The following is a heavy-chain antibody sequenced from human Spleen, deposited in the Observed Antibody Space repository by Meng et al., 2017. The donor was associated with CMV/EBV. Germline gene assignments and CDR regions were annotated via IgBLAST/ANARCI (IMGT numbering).Heavy chain of an antibody. V-gene: IGHV3-9*01. J-gene: IGHJ4*02. CDR3: VKDSRRSLIRGGDSYFDY. Sequence: SLKISCAASGFTFSNYAMSWVRQAPGKGLEWVSGISSNGGSVGYADSVKGRFTISRDNAKNSPSLQMNSLRPEDTALFYCVKDSRRSLIRGGDSYFDYWGQGTLVTVS. CDR2: ISSNGGSV. D-gene: IGHD3-16*01. CDR1: GFTFSNYA.